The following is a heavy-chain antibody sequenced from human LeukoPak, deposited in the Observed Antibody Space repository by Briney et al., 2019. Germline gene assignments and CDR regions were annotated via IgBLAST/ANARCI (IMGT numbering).Heavy chain of an antibody. CDR1: GGSLSSYY. CDR2: VYYSGST. Sequence: SETLSLTCTVSGGSLSSYYWSWIRQPPGKGLEWLGYVYYSGSTNYNPSLKSRVAISIDTSKNQFSLKLSSVTAADTAMYYCARAAPSYYGSGSLGSYYYGMDVWGQGTTVTVSS. D-gene: IGHD3-10*01. J-gene: IGHJ6*02. CDR3: ARAAPSYYGSGSLGSYYYGMDV. V-gene: IGHV4-59*01.